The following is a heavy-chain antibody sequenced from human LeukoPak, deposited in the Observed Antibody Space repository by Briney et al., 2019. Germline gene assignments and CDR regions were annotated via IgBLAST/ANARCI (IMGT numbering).Heavy chain of an antibody. Sequence: SVKVSCKASGGTFSSYAISWVRQAPGQGLEWMGGIIPIFGTANYAQKFQGRVTITADESTSTAYMELSSLRSEDTAVYYCARETLNIAALDYWGQGTLVTVSS. J-gene: IGHJ4*02. V-gene: IGHV1-69*13. CDR3: ARETLNIAALDY. CDR1: GGTFSSYA. D-gene: IGHD6-6*01. CDR2: IIPIFGTA.